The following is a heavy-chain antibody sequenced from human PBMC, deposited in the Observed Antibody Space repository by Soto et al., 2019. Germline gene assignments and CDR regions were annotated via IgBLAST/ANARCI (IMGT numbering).Heavy chain of an antibody. CDR1: GFTFTNYY. CDR2: INDVGSST. D-gene: IGHD5-12*01. Sequence: LRLSCVASGFTFTNYYMHWVRQAPGKGLVWVSRINDVGSSTNYADSVEGRFTISRDNAKNTLYLQMNSLRAEDTAVYYCARDKSGPADYWGQGTLVTVSS. V-gene: IGHV3-74*01. CDR3: ARDKSGPADY. J-gene: IGHJ4*02.